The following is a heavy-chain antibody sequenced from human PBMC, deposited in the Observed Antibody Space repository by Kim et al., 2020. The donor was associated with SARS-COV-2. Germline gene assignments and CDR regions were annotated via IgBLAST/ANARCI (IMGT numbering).Heavy chain of an antibody. D-gene: IGHD2-21*02. CDR2: ISYDGSNK. V-gene: IGHV3-30*04. J-gene: IGHJ4*02. CDR1: GFTFSSYA. CDR3: ARVFGRVYCGGDCYSWDY. Sequence: GGSLRLSCAASGFTFSSYAMHWVRQAPGKGLEWVAVISYDGSNKYYADSVKGRFTISRDNSKNTLYLQMNSLRAEDTAVYYCARVFGRVYCGGDCYSWDYWGQGTLVTVSS.